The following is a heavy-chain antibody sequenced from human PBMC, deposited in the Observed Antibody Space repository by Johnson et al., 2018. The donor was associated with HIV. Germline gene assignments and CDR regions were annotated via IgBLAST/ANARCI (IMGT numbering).Heavy chain of an antibody. J-gene: IGHJ3*02. D-gene: IGHD3-16*01. Sequence: QLVESGGGVVQPGGSLRLSCAASGFTFSSYGMHWVRQAPGKGLEWVAFIRYDGSNKYYADSEKGRFTISRDNSKNTLYLQMISLRAEDTAVYFCAKDERQLGGWSHAFDIWGQGTKVTVSS. V-gene: IGHV3-30*02. CDR3: AKDERQLGGWSHAFDI. CDR2: IRYDGSNK. CDR1: GFTFSSYG.